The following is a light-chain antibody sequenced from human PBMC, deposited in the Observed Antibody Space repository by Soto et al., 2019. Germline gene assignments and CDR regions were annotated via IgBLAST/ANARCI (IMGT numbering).Light chain of an antibody. V-gene: IGLV2-14*03. J-gene: IGLJ2*01. CDR1: SSDVGGYNY. CDR3: SSYRASITVV. CDR2: NAF. Sequence: QSALTQPASVSGSPGQSITISCTGTSSDVGGYNYVSWYQHHPGRAPKLMIYNAFDRRSGVSNRFSGSKSSNTASLTIYGLQAVDEADYYCSSYRASITVVFGGGTTVTVL.